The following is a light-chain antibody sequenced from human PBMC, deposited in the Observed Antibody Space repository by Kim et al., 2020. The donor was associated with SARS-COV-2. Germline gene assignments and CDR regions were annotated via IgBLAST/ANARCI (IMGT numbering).Light chain of an antibody. Sequence: DIVMTQYPDSLAVSLGERATINCKSSQTVLSNSNNKNYLSWYQQKPGQPPNLLIYWASTRESGVPDRFSGSGSGTDFTLTISSLQAEDVAVYYCQQYYSAPLTFGQGTKVDIK. CDR3: QQYYSAPLT. CDR2: WAS. J-gene: IGKJ1*01. CDR1: QTVLSNSNNKNY. V-gene: IGKV4-1*01.